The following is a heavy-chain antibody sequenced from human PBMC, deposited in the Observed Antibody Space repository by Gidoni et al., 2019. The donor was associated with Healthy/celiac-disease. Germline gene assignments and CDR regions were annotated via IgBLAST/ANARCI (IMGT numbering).Heavy chain of an antibody. CDR2: ISNDGTNK. J-gene: IGHJ6*02. CDR3: ARDLRGGGLTYGMDV. D-gene: IGHD3-10*01. Sequence: QVQLVESGGGVVQPGRSLRLSCAASGFSFSSYAMHWVRQAPGKGLEWVAVISNDGTNKYYADSVKGRFTISRDNSKNTLYVQVNSLRAEDTALYYCARDLRGGGLTYGMDVWGQGTTVTVSS. CDR1: GFSFSSYA. V-gene: IGHV3-30*01.